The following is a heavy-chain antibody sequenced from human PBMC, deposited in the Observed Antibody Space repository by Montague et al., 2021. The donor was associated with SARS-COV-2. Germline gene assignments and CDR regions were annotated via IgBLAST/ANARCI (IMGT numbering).Heavy chain of an antibody. J-gene: IGHJ4*02. CDR1: GASISNPTYS. CDR3: VREGGSLTFDY. CDR2: MFTSGST. V-gene: IGHV4-61*02. D-gene: IGHD3-9*01. Sequence: TLSLTCTVSGASISNPTYSWGWIRQPAGEELEWIGSMFTSGSTTSNPSLKSRVTISVDTSKNQFSLRLNSVTAADTAVYYCVREGGSLTFDYWGQGILVTVSS.